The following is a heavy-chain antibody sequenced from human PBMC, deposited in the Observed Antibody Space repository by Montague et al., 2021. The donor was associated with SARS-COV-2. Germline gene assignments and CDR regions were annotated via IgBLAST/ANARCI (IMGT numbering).Heavy chain of an antibody. CDR2: IYHSGTT. CDR1: GFSIGSGDY. Sequence: SETLSLTCTVSGFSIGSGDYWGWIRQPPGKGLEWIGSIYHSGTTYYNPSLRSRLTMSIDTSTNQSALMLTSVTAADAAVFFCVREKAGGLRNVFDIWGQGTTVTVSS. J-gene: IGHJ3*02. V-gene: IGHV4-38-2*02. CDR3: VREKAGGLRNVFDI.